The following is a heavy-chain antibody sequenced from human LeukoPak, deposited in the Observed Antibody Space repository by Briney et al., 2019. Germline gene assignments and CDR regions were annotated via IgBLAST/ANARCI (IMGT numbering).Heavy chain of an antibody. CDR2: MNPNSGYT. Sequence: GASVKVSCKASGYTFTSYDINWVRQATGQGLEWMGWMNPNSGYTGYAQKFQGRVTMTRNTSITTAYMELGSLRSADTAVYYCAMRPYNWNDDGNIDYWGQGTLVTVSS. J-gene: IGHJ4*02. V-gene: IGHV1-8*01. D-gene: IGHD1-20*01. CDR3: AMRPYNWNDDGNIDY. CDR1: GYTFTSYD.